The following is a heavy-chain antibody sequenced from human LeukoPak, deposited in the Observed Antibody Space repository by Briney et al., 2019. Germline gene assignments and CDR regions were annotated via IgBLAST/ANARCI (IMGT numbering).Heavy chain of an antibody. CDR2: ISGSGGST. V-gene: IGHV3-23*01. D-gene: IGHD3-22*01. CDR1: GFTFSCYS. Sequence: GGSLGLSCAASGFTFSCYSMSWVRQAPGKGLEWVSGISGSGGSTDYADSVKGRFTISRDNSKNTLYLQMNSLRVEDTAVYYCAKDRPNYYHISGSYYKRNGDYWGRGTLVTVSS. CDR3: AKDRPNYYHISGSYYKRNGDY. J-gene: IGHJ4*02.